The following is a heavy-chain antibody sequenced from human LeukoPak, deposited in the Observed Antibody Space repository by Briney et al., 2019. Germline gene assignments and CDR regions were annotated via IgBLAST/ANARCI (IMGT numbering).Heavy chain of an antibody. J-gene: IGHJ4*02. V-gene: IGHV5-51*01. Sequence: GESLKISCKASGYSFTSYWIGWVRQVPGKGLEWMGIIDPSDSETRYTPSFQGQVTISVDKSLTIAYLQWNSLKASDTAMYYCARQTAMGRSGDYWGQGTLVTVSS. CDR2: IDPSDSET. D-gene: IGHD5-18*01. CDR3: ARQTAMGRSGDY. CDR1: GYSFTSYW.